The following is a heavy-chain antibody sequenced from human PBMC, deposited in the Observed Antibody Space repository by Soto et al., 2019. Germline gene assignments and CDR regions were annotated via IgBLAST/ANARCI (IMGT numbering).Heavy chain of an antibody. CDR3: AEEVTVAATSYFDS. D-gene: IGHD2-15*01. V-gene: IGHV4-61*01. CDR1: GGSVSSGSDY. Sequence: PSETLSLTCTVSGGSVSSGSDYRSWIRQPPGKGLEWIGYIYYSGSTNYNPSLKSRVTISVDTSKNQFSLKLSSVTGADTAVYYCAEEVTVAATSYFDSWGQGTLVTVSS. CDR2: IYYSGST. J-gene: IGHJ4*02.